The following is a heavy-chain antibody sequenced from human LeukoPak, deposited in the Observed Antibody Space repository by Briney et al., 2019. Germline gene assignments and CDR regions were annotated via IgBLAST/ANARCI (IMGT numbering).Heavy chain of an antibody. Sequence: GGSLRLSCEVSGFTFSSYWMTWVRQAPGKGLEWVANIKQDGSETYYLDSVEGRFTISRDNAKNSLFLQMNSLRAEDKAVYYCARDWSAYYYLDVWGKGTTVTVSS. CDR1: GFTFSSYW. J-gene: IGHJ6*03. CDR3: ARDWSAYYYLDV. V-gene: IGHV3-7*01. CDR2: IKQDGSET. D-gene: IGHD3-3*01.